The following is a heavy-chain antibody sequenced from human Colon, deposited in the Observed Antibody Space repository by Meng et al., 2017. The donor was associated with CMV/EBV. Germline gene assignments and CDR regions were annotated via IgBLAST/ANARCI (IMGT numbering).Heavy chain of an antibody. CDR2: ISAYNGHT. J-gene: IGHJ5*02. CDR1: GYTFTNYG. V-gene: IGHV1-18*01. D-gene: IGHD3-10*01. CDR3: ARVGGSGLNWLDP. Sequence: ASVKVSCKASGYTFTNYGISWVRQAPGQGLEWMGWISAYNGHTNYPQKFQGRVTMTTDTSTSTAYMEVRSLRSDDTAVYYCARVGGSGLNWLDPWSQGTLVTVSS.